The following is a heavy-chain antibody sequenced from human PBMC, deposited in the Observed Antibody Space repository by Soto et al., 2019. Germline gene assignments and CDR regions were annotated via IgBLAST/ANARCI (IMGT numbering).Heavy chain of an antibody. CDR1: GFTFSSYG. J-gene: IGHJ6*02. CDR2: IWYDGSNK. CDR3: ARAFYDSSGYWDYYGMDV. D-gene: IGHD3-22*01. Sequence: GGSLRLSCAASGFTFSSYGMHWVRQAPGKGLEWVAVIWYDGSNKYYADSVKGRFTISRDNSKNTLYLQMNSLRAEDTAVYYCARAFYDSSGYWDYYGMDVWGQGTTVTVSS. V-gene: IGHV3-33*01.